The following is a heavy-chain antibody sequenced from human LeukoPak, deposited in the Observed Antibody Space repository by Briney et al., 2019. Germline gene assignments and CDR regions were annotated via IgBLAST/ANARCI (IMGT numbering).Heavy chain of an antibody. CDR2: INYSGTTGRT. CDR3: VRPVSLLPPAY. J-gene: IGHJ4*02. D-gene: IGHD2/OR15-2a*01. Sequence: SETLSLTCSVSGEFISHNTYYWGWIRQPPGKGMEWIGSINYSGTTGRTYYNPSLKSRVTILGDTSKNQFFLNLNSVTAADTAVYYCVRPVSLLPPAYWGQGTLVIVSS. CDR1: GEFISHNTYY. V-gene: IGHV4-39*07.